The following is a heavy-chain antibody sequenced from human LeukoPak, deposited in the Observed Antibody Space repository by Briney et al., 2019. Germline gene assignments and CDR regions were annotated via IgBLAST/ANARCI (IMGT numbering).Heavy chain of an antibody. V-gene: IGHV4-4*07. CDR3: ARESSGTYYNPLGYMDV. J-gene: IGHJ6*03. CDR2: IFTSGIT. Sequence: PSETLSLTCTVSGGSISIYYWNCIRQPAGKGLEWIGRIFTSGITNYNPSLKSRVTMSVDTSKNQFSLNLSSVTAADTAVYYCARESSGTYYNPLGYMDVWGKGTTVTVSS. D-gene: IGHD3-10*01. CDR1: GGSISIYY.